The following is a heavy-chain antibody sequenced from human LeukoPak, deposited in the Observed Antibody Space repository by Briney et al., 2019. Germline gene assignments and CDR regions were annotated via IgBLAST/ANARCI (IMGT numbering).Heavy chain of an antibody. D-gene: IGHD3-22*01. CDR3: AKDRHSYYYDSSGYSH. Sequence: GASLRLSCAASGFTFSSYAMSWVRQAPGKGLEWVSAISGSGGSTYYADSVKGQFTISRDNSKNTLYLQMNSLRAEDTAVYYCAKDRHSYYYDSSGYSHWGQGTLVTVSS. CDR1: GFTFSSYA. CDR2: ISGSGGST. V-gene: IGHV3-23*01. J-gene: IGHJ4*02.